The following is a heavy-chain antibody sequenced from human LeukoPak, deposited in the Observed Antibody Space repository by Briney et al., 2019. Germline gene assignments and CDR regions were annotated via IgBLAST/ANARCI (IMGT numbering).Heavy chain of an antibody. CDR2: IYGGGTT. Sequence: GGSLRLSCAASGFTFSSYAMSWVRQAAGKGLEWVSVIYGGGTTYYADSVKGRFTISRDNSKNTLYLQMNSLRAEDTAVYYCARGPTYGMDVWGQGTTVTVSS. V-gene: IGHV3-53*01. J-gene: IGHJ6*02. CDR1: GFTFSSYA. CDR3: ARGPTYGMDV.